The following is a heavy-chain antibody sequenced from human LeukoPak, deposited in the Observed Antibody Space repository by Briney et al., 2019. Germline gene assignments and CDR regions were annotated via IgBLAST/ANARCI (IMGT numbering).Heavy chain of an antibody. CDR2: INHSAFT. J-gene: IGHJ4*02. D-gene: IGHD3-22*01. CDR1: GGSFSGYY. Sequence: SETLSLTCAVYGGSFSGYYWSWIRQPPGKGLEWIGEINHSAFTNYNPSLKSRVTMSVDTSKNHFSLKLSSVTAADTAVYYCAGSPYYYDSSASQDFDFWGQGTLVTVSS. CDR3: AGSPYYYDSSASQDFDF. V-gene: IGHV4-34*01.